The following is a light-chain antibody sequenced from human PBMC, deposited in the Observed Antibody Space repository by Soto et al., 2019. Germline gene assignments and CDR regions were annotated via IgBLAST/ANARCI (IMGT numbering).Light chain of an antibody. V-gene: IGLV1-47*01. Sequence: QSVLTQPPSASGTPGQRVTISCSGSSSNIGSNYVYWYQQLPGTAPKLLIYRNNQRPSGVPDRFSGSKSGTSASLAISGLRSEDDVDYYCAAWDDSLSGYVLGTGIKFTVL. CDR3: AAWDDSLSGYV. J-gene: IGLJ1*01. CDR1: SSNIGSNY. CDR2: RNN.